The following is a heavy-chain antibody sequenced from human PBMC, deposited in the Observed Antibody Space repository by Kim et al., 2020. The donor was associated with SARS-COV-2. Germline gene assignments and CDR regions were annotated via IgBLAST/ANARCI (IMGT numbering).Heavy chain of an antibody. CDR1: GYSFTSYW. CDR2: IYPGDSDT. D-gene: IGHD2-15*01. Sequence: GESLKISCKGSGYSFTSYWIGWVRQMPGKGLEWMGIIYPGDSDTRYSPSFQGQVTISADKSISTAYLQWSSLKASDTAMYYCASLPGGYQSDPILKPMVVAAFDIWGQGTMVTVSS. J-gene: IGHJ3*02. CDR3: ASLPGGYQSDPILKPMVVAAFDI. V-gene: IGHV5-51*01.